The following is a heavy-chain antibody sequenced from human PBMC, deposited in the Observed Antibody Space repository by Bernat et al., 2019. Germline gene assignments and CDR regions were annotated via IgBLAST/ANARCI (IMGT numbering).Heavy chain of an antibody. Sequence: EVQLLESGGGLVQPGGSLRLSCAASGFTFSSYAMSWVRQAPGKGLEWVSAISGSGGSTYYADSVKGRFTISRDNSKNTLYLQMNSLRAEDTAVYYCARVSDYYDSSGYYLFDYWGQGTLVTVSS. CDR1: GFTFSSYA. CDR2: ISGSGGST. D-gene: IGHD3-22*01. V-gene: IGHV3-23*01. J-gene: IGHJ4*02. CDR3: ARVSDYYDSSGYYLFDY.